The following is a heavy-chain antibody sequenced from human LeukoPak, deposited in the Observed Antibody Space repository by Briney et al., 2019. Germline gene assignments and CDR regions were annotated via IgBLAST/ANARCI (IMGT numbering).Heavy chain of an antibody. CDR1: GFTFSSYG. CDR2: ISYDGSNK. V-gene: IGHV3-30*18. D-gene: IGHD3-22*01. Sequence: PGGSLGLSCAASGFTFSSYGMHWVRQAPGKGLEWVAVISYDGSNKYYADSVKGRFTISRDNSKNTLYLQMNSLRAEDTAVYYCAKDRGYYDSSGYWEVWGQGTLVTVSS. J-gene: IGHJ4*02. CDR3: AKDRGYYDSSGYWEV.